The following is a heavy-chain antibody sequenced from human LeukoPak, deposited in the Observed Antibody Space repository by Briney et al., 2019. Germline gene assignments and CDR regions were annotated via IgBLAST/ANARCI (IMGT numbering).Heavy chain of an antibody. CDR1: GFTFSSYE. Sequence: PGGSLRLSCAASGFTFSSYEMNWVRQAPGKGLEWVSYISSSGSTIYYADSVKGRFTISRDNAKNSLYLQMNSLRAEDTAVYYCARGDATVTTRTSRRGYYYYYYMDVWGKGTTVTVSS. J-gene: IGHJ6*03. CDR2: ISSSGSTI. D-gene: IGHD4-17*01. CDR3: ARGDATVTTRTSRRGYYYYYYMDV. V-gene: IGHV3-48*03.